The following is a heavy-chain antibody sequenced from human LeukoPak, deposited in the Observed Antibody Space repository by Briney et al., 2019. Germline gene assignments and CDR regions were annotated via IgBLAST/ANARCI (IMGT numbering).Heavy chain of an antibody. V-gene: IGHV3-7*01. CDR3: ARDLPPSITIFGVVTDNWFDP. Sequence: GGSPRLSCAASGFTFSSYWMSWVRQAPGKGLEWVANIKQDGSEKYYVDSVKGRFTISRDNAKNSLYLQMNSLRAEDTAVYHCARDLPPSITIFGVVTDNWFDPWGQGTLVTVSS. CDR1: GFTFSSYW. J-gene: IGHJ5*02. D-gene: IGHD3-3*01. CDR2: IKQDGSEK.